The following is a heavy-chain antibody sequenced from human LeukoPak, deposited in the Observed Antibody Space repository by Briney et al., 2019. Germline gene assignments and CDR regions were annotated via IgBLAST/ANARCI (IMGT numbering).Heavy chain of an antibody. CDR1: GFTFSSYS. CDR2: ISGSGGST. V-gene: IGHV3-23*01. D-gene: IGHD3-22*01. Sequence: GGSLRLSCAASGFTFSSYSMNWVRQAPGKGLEWVSAISGSGGSTYYADSVKGRFTISRDNSKNTLYLQMNSLRAEDTAVYYCAKDSSSGYYYYFDYWGQGTLVTVSS. J-gene: IGHJ4*02. CDR3: AKDSSSGYYYYFDY.